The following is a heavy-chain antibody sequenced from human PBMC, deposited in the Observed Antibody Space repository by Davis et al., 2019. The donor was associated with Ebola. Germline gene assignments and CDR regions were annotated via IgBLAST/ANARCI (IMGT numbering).Heavy chain of an antibody. CDR2: ISYDGSNK. CDR1: GLTSSSYA. J-gene: IGHJ4*02. D-gene: IGHD5-18*01. V-gene: IGHV3-30*04. CDR3: ATENYVDTAMEDY. Sequence: GGSLRLSCAASGLTSSSYAMHCVSQAPGKGLEWVAVISYDGSNKYYADSVKGRFTISRDNSKNTLYLQMNSLRAEDTAVYYCATENYVDTAMEDYWGQGTLVTVSS.